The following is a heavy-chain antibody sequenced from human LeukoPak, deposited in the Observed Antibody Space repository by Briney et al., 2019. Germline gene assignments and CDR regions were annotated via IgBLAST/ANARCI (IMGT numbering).Heavy chain of an antibody. CDR2: INPSGGST. CDR3: VLGISAFDY. CDR1: GYTFTSYY. V-gene: IGHV1-46*01. Sequence: GASVKVSCKASGYTFTSYYMHWVRQAPGQGLEWMGIINPSGGSTSYAQKFQGRVTMTRDMSTSTVYMEPSSLRSEDTAVYYCVLGISAFDYWGQGTLVTVSS. J-gene: IGHJ4*02.